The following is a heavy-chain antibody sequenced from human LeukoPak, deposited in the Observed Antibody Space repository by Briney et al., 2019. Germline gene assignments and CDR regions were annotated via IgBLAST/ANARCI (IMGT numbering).Heavy chain of an antibody. D-gene: IGHD6-13*01. CDR1: GFTFSSYE. V-gene: IGHV3-48*03. J-gene: IGHJ4*02. CDR2: ISSSGSTI. Sequence: GGSLRLSCAASGFTFSSYEMTWVRQAPGKGLEWVSYISSSGSTIYYADSVKGRFTISRDNAKNSLYLQMNSLRAEDTAVYYCARLAAAGHFDYWGQGTLVTVSS. CDR3: ARLAAAGHFDY.